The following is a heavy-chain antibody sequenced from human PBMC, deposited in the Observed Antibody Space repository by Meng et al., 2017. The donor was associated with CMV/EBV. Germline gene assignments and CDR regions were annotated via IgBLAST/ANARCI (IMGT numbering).Heavy chain of an antibody. D-gene: IGHD3-22*01. CDR2: IRYDGSNK. CDR1: GFTFSSYG. V-gene: IGHV3-30*02. Sequence: GESLKISCAASGFTFSSYGTHWVRQAPGKGLEWVAFIRYDGSNKYYADSVKGRFTISRDNSKNTLYLQMNSLRAEDTAVYYCANRWFSYDSSGYPLPYYYYGMDVWGQGTTVTVSS. CDR3: ANRWFSYDSSGYPLPYYYYGMDV. J-gene: IGHJ6*02.